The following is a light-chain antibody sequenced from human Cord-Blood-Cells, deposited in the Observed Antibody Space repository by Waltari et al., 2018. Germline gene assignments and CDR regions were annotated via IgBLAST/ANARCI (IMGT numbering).Light chain of an antibody. Sequence: DIVMTQSPDSLAVSLGARATINCKSSQSVLYSSNNKNYLAWYQQKPGQPPKLLSYWGSTRESGVPDRFSGSGSGTDFTLTISSLQAEDVAVYYCQQYYSTPRTFGQGTKVEIK. CDR3: QQYYSTPRT. V-gene: IGKV4-1*01. J-gene: IGKJ1*01. CDR1: QSVLYSSNNKNY. CDR2: WGS.